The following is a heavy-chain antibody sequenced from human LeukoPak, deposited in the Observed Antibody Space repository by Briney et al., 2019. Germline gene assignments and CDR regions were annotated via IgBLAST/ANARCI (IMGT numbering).Heavy chain of an antibody. CDR1: GFTVSSNY. CDR2: IYSGGST. CDR3: AREVYSYGSYYYYMDV. J-gene: IGHJ6*03. V-gene: IGHV3-66*01. D-gene: IGHD5-18*01. Sequence: PGGSLRLSCAASGFTVSSNYMSWVRQAPGKGLEWVSVIYSGGSTYYADSVKGRFTISRDNSKNTLYLQMNSLRAEDTAVYYCAREVYSYGSYYYYMDVWGKGTTVTISS.